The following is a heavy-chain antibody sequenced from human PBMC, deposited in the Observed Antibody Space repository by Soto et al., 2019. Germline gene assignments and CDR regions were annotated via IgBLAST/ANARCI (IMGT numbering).Heavy chain of an antibody. Sequence: QVQLVESGGGVVRPGGSLRLSCAASGFTFSYYHIHWVRQAPGKGLEWLTVISNDGTYKYYADSVKGRFTISRDNSKNTLYLQMAGLRAEDTAVYYCAKDPSMTRDHYFIMDVWGQGTTVTVSS. J-gene: IGHJ6*02. D-gene: IGHD6-6*01. CDR2: ISNDGTYK. CDR1: GFTFSYYH. V-gene: IGHV3-30*18. CDR3: AKDPSMTRDHYFIMDV.